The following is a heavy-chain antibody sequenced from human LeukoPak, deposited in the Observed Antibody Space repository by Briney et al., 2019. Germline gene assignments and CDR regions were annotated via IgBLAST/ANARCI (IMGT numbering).Heavy chain of an antibody. CDR3: ARPTPWIQLWFY. CDR2: INAGNGDT. V-gene: IGHV1-3*01. Sequence: ASVKVSCKASGYTFTSYAIQWVRQAPGQRLEWMGWINAGNGDTKYSQKFQGRVTITRDTSANTAYMELSSLRSEDTAVYYCARPTPWIQLWFYWGQGTLVTVSS. J-gene: IGHJ4*02. CDR1: GYTFTSYA. D-gene: IGHD5-18*01.